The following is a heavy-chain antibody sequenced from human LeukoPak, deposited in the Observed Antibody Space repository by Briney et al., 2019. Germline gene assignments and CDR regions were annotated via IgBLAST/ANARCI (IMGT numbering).Heavy chain of an antibody. D-gene: IGHD3-3*01. CDR2: IYTSGST. CDR1: GGSISSGSYY. Sequence: PPQTLSLTCTVSGGSISSGSYYWSWIRQPAGKGLEWIGRIYTSGSTNYNPSLKSRVTMSVDTSKNQFSLKLSSVTAADTAVYYCARDGFDFWSGYHISPWGQGTLVTVSS. V-gene: IGHV4-61*02. CDR3: ARDGFDFWSGYHISP. J-gene: IGHJ5*02.